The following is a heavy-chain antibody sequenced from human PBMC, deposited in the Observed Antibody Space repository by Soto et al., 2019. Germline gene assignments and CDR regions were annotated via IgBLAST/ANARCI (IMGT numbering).Heavy chain of an antibody. D-gene: IGHD3-22*01. CDR3: ATSQTYYYDSSGYLTKGHNWFDP. CDR1: GYTLTELS. J-gene: IGHJ5*02. CDR2: FDPEDGET. V-gene: IGHV1-24*01. Sequence: VKVSCKVSGYTLTELSMHWVRQAPGKGLEWMGGFDPEDGETIYAQKFQGRVTMTEDTSTDTAYMELSSLRSEDTAVYYCATSQTYYYDSSGYLTKGHNWFDPWGQGTLVTVSS.